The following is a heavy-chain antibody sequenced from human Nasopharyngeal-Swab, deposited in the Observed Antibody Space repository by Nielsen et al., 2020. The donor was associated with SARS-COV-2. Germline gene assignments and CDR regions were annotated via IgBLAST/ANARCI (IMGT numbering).Heavy chain of an antibody. V-gene: IGHV4-30-2*01. CDR3: ARDQGHGMDV. Sequence: SETLSLTCAVSGGSISSGGYSWSWIRQPPGKGLEWIGYIYHSGSTYYNPSLKSRVTISVDRSKNQFSLKLSSVTVADTAVYYCARDQGHGMDVWGQGTTVTVSS. CDR1: GGSISSGGYS. J-gene: IGHJ6*02. CDR2: IYHSGST.